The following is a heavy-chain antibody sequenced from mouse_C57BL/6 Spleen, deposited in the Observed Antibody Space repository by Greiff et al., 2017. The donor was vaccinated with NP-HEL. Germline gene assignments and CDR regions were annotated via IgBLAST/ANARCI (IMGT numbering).Heavy chain of an antibody. J-gene: IGHJ2*01. Sequence: EVKLVESGGSLVKPGGSLKLSCAASGFTFSDYGMHWVRQAPEKGLEWVAYISSGSSTIYYADTVKGRFTISRDNAKNTLFLQMTSLRSEDTAMYYCAKAYYSNFYFDYWGQGTTLTVSS. CDR3: AKAYYSNFYFDY. CDR1: GFTFSDYG. D-gene: IGHD2-5*01. V-gene: IGHV5-17*01. CDR2: ISSGSSTI.